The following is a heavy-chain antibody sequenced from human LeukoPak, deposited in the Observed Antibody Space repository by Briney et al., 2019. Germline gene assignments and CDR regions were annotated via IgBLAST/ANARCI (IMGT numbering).Heavy chain of an antibody. CDR1: GGTFSSYA. Sequence: ASVKVSCKASGGTFSSYAISWVRQAPGQGLEWMGGIIPIFGTANYAQKFQGRVTITADESTSTAYMELSSLRSEDTAVYYCARSPSFMWVGWFDPWGQGTLVTVSS. D-gene: IGHD1-26*01. J-gene: IGHJ5*02. CDR2: IIPIFGTA. CDR3: ARSPSFMWVGWFDP. V-gene: IGHV1-69*13.